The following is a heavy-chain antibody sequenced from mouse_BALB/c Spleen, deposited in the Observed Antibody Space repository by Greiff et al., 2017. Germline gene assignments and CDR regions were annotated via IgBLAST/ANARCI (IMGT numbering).Heavy chain of an antibody. CDR1: GFTFSSYA. Sequence: EVQRVESGGGLVKPGGSLKLSCAASGFTFSSYAMSWVRQTPEKRLEWVASISSGGSTYYPDSVKGRFTISRDNARNILYLQMSSLRSEDTAMYYCARGGDYYGSSYKLGPLYYAMDYWGQGTSVTVSS. CDR2: ISSGGST. D-gene: IGHD1-1*01. J-gene: IGHJ4*01. CDR3: ARGGDYYGSSYKLGPLYYAMDY. V-gene: IGHV5-6-5*01.